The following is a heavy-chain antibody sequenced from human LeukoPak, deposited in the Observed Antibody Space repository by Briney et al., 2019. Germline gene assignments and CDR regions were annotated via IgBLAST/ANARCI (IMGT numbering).Heavy chain of an antibody. CDR2: IYSGGDT. CDR3: ASQYYYGNSGYSV. Sequence: GGSLRLSCAASGFTVSSNYMSWVRQAPGKGLEWVSIIYSGGDTYYADSVKGRFTISRDNSKNTLYLQMNSLRAEDTAVYYCASQYYYGNSGYSVWGQGTLVTVSS. CDR1: GFTVSSNY. V-gene: IGHV3-66*04. D-gene: IGHD3-22*01. J-gene: IGHJ4*02.